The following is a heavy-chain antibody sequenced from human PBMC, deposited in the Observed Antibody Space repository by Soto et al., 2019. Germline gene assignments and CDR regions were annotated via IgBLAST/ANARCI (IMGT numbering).Heavy chain of an antibody. CDR1: GGSITSYH. J-gene: IGHJ5*02. D-gene: IGHD2-8*01. V-gene: IGHV4-59*01. CDR2: MSYTGNT. CDR3: GRDMHALFTHCFDP. Sequence: SETLSLTCIVSGGSITSYHWSWIRQLPEKGLEWIAYMSYTGNTNYNPSFQSRVTISIDTSKNQLPLKLTSMPTADTAVDYCGRDMHALFTHCFDPWGQGTLVTVPQ.